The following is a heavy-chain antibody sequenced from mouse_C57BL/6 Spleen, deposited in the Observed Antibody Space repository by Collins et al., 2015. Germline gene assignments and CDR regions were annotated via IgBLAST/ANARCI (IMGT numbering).Heavy chain of an antibody. Sequence: GRPGASVKMSCKTSGYTFTSYWMHWVKQRPGQGLEWIGAIYPGNSDTSYNQKFKGKAKLTAVTSASTAYMELSSLTNEDSAVYYCTRSAVVGGYYFDYWGQGTTLTVSS. CDR2: IYPGNSDT. J-gene: IGHJ2*01. V-gene: IGHV1-5*01. D-gene: IGHD1-1*01. CDR3: TRSAVVGGYYFDY. CDR1: GYTFTSYW.